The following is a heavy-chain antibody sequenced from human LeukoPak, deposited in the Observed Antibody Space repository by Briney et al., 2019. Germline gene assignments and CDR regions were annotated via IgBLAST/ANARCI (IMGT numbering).Heavy chain of an antibody. CDR2: ISSRGSTI. D-gene: IGHD5-24*01. CDR1: GFTFSDYY. CDR3: ARGWLQWAIDY. V-gene: IGHV3-11*01. Sequence: GGSLRLSCAASGFTFSDYYMSWIRQAPGEGLEWVSYISSRGSTIYYADSVKGRFTISRDNAKNSLYLQMNSLRAEDTAVYYCARGWLQWAIDYWGQGALITVSS. J-gene: IGHJ4*02.